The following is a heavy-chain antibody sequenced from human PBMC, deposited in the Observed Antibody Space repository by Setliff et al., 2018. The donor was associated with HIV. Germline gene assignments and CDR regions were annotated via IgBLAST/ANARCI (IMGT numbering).Heavy chain of an antibody. Sequence: SETLSLTCTVSGGSISSGGYYWNWIRQHPGKGLEWIGYIDYSGGTYYNPSLKSRVSISVDTAKNQFSLKLSSVTAADTAVYYCARVPTNPDFYYYYMDVWGKGTTVTVSS. CDR2: IDYSGGT. J-gene: IGHJ6*03. V-gene: IGHV4-31*03. CDR1: GGSISSGGYY. CDR3: ARVPTNPDFYYYYMDV.